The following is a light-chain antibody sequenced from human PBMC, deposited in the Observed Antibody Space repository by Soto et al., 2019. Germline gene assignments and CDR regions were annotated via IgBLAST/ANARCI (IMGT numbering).Light chain of an antibody. CDR1: QSLSNW. CDR2: KAS. J-gene: IGKJ1*01. CDR3: QQCNSYPWT. V-gene: IGKV1-5*03. Sequence: DIQMTQSPSTLSASVGDRVTIACRASQSLSNWLAWYQQKPGKAPNLLIYKASNLESGVPSRFSGSGSGTEFTLTISSLQPDDFATYYCQQCNSYPWTFGQGTKVEIK.